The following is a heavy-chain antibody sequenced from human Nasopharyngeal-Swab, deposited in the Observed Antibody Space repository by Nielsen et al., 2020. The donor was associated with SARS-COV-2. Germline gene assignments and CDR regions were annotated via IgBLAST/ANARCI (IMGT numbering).Heavy chain of an antibody. D-gene: IGHD2-2*01. CDR3: ARDLDCSSSDCYLDAFDI. CDR2: INSAGSST. J-gene: IGHJ3*02. Sequence: GESLKISCAASGFTFSTYWMHWVRQAPGKGLVWVSRINSAGSSTTYAESVKGRFTISRDNAKNTLSLQMNSLRVEDTAVYYCARDLDCSSSDCYLDAFDIWGQGTAVTVSS. CDR1: GFTFSTYW. V-gene: IGHV3-74*01.